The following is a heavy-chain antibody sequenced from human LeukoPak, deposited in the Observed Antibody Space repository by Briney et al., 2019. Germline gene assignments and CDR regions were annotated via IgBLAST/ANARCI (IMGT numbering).Heavy chain of an antibody. Sequence: SETLSLTCTVSGGSISSYYWSWIRQPPGKGLEWIGYIYYSGGTNYNPSLKSRVTISVDTSKNQFSLKLSSVTAADTAVYYCAREGYYESSGYPTFDYWGQGTLVTVSS. CDR1: GGSISSYY. J-gene: IGHJ4*02. CDR3: AREGYYESSGYPTFDY. V-gene: IGHV4-59*01. D-gene: IGHD3-22*01. CDR2: IYYSGGT.